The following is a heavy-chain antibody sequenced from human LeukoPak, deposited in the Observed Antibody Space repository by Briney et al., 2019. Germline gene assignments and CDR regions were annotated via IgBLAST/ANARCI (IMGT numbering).Heavy chain of an antibody. CDR1: GFTFRSYG. V-gene: IGHV3-30*18. CDR3: AKHLPGSQWEPLDY. CDR2: ISYDGSNI. D-gene: IGHD1-26*01. Sequence: GRSLRLSCAASGFTFRSYGMHWVRQAPGKGLEWVAYISYDGSNIHYADTVKGRFTISRDNSRNTPYLQMNSLRAEDTALYYCAKHLPGSQWEPLDYWGQGTLVTVSS. J-gene: IGHJ4*02.